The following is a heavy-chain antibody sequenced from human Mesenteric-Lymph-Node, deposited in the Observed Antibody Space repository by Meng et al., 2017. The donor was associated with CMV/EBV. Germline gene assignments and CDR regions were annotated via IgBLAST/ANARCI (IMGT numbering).Heavy chain of an antibody. V-gene: IGHV3-7*01. J-gene: IGHJ6*02. CDR1: GFTFSSFW. D-gene: IGHD1-26*01. Sequence: GGSLRLSCAASGFTFSSFWMHWVRQAPGKGLEWVANIKQDGSEKYNVDSVKGRFTISRDNAKNSLYLQMNSLRAEDTAVYYCARDGNGMDVWGQGTTVTVSS. CDR2: IKQDGSEK. CDR3: ARDGNGMDV.